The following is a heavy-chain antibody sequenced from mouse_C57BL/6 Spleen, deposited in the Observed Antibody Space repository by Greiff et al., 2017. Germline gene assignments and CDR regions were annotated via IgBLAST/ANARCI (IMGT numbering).Heavy chain of an antibody. CDR1: GFTFSDYG. V-gene: IGHV5-17*01. CDR3: AREATTGGYFDV. Sequence: EVQLVESGGGLVKPGGSLKLSCAASGFTFSDYGMHWVRQAPEKGLEWVAYISSGSSTIYYAETVKGRYTMTGDNAKNTLFLQMTSLRSEDTALYYCAREATTGGYFDVWGTGTTVTVSS. D-gene: IGHD6-1*01. J-gene: IGHJ1*03. CDR2: ISSGSSTI.